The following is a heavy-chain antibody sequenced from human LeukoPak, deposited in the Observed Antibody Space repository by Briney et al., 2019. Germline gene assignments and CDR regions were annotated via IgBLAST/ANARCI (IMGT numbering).Heavy chain of an antibody. D-gene: IGHD2-2*01. Sequence: SETMSLTCTVSGGTISSYYWSWIQQPAGKGLEWIGRIYTSGSTNYNPSLKSRVTMSVDTSKNQFSLKLSSVTAADTAVYYCATETYCSSTSCYYYGMDVWGQGTTVTVSS. CDR2: IYTSGST. V-gene: IGHV4-4*07. CDR1: GGTISSYY. J-gene: IGHJ6*02. CDR3: ATETYCSSTSCYYYGMDV.